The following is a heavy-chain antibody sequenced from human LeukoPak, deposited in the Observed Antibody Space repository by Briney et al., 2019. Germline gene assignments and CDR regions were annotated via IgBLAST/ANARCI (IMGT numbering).Heavy chain of an antibody. CDR1: NGSITSHY. D-gene: IGHD7-27*01. V-gene: IGHV4-59*08. Sequence: PSETLSLTCTVSNGSITSHYWSWIRQSPGQGPEWIGYVYYSGSTSYKPSLKSRVTVSMDTSKKQFSLIMKSVTGADTAVYFCARFNWGGYYFDSWGQGALVTVSS. CDR2: VYYSGST. J-gene: IGHJ4*02. CDR3: ARFNWGGYYFDS.